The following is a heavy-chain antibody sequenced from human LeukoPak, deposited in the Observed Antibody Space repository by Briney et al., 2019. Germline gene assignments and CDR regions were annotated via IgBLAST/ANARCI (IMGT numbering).Heavy chain of an antibody. CDR2: INQDGNEK. CDR3: ASSGYDSPFDY. V-gene: IGHV3-7*03. J-gene: IGHJ4*02. Sequence: GGSLRLSCAASGFTLSSYWMSWVRRAPGKGLEWVANINQDGNEKYYVDSVRGRFTISRDNAKSSLYLQMNSLRAEDTAVYYCASSGYDSPFDYWGQGTLVTVSS. D-gene: IGHD5-12*01. CDR1: GFTLSSYW.